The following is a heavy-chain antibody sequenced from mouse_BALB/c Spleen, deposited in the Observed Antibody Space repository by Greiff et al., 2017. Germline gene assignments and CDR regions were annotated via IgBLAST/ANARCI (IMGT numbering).Heavy chain of an antibody. D-gene: IGHD1-1*01. CDR1: GFTFSSYG. V-gene: IGHV5-6*01. J-gene: IGHJ2*01. CDR2: ISSGGSYT. Sequence: EVMLVESGGDLVKPGGSLKLSCAASGFTFSSYGMPWVRQTPDKRLEWVATISSGGSYTYYPDSVKGRFTISRDNAKNNLYLQMSSLKSEDTAMYYCARDMGLRRDYWGQGTTLTVSS. CDR3: ARDMGLRRDY.